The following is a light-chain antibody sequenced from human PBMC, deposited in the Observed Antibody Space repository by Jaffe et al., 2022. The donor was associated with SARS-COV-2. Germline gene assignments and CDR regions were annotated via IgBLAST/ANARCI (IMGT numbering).Light chain of an antibody. CDR3: QQRSNWPPYT. J-gene: IGKJ2*01. CDR1: QSVSSY. Sequence: EIVLTQSPDTLSLSPGERATLSCRASQSVSSYLAWYQQKPGQAPRLLIYDASNRATGIPARFSGSGSGTDFTLTIGSLEPEDFAVYYCQQRSNWPPYTFGQGTKLEIK. V-gene: IGKV3-11*01. CDR2: DAS.